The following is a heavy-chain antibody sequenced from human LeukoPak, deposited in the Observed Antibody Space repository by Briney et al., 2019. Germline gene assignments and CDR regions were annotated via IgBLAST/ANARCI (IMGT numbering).Heavy chain of an antibody. CDR3: ARGPDYYDSSGYWHDAFDI. CDR2: IWYDGSNR. V-gene: IGHV3-33*01. Sequence: PGRSLRLSCAASGFTFSSYGMHWVRQAPGKGLEWVAVIWYDGSNRYYADSVKGRFTISRDNSKNTLYLQMNSLRAEDTAVYYCARGPDYYDSSGYWHDAFDIWGQGTMVTVSS. J-gene: IGHJ3*02. CDR1: GFTFSSYG. D-gene: IGHD3-22*01.